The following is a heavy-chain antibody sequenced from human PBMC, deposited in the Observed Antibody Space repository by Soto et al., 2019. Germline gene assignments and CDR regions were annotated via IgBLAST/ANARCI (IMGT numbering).Heavy chain of an antibody. CDR3: AASGSYDSSGCDF. V-gene: IGHV1-18*04. CDR1: GFIFNDYA. D-gene: IGHD3-22*01. CDR2: ISANSGNT. J-gene: IGHJ4*02. Sequence: ASVKVSCKASGFIFNDYALNWVRQAPGQGLEWMGWISANSGNTNYAQKLQGRVTMTTDTSTSTAYMELRSLRSDDTAVYYCAASGSYDSSGCDFWGQGTLVTVSS.